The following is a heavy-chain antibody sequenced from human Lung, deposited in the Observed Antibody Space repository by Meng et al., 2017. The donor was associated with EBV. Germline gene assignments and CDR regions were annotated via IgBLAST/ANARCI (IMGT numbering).Heavy chain of an antibody. J-gene: IGHJ4*02. CDR2: VDPGNGDR. V-gene: IGHV1-18*01. D-gene: IGHD6-19*01. CDR1: GYTFTTYG. CDR3: ARDRQWLFDS. Sequence: QVQLGESGSELKKPGASVKVSCKASGYTFTTYGISWVRTAPGQGLEWMGWVDPGNGDRNFAQKFQDRVTLTTDTSTSTVYMELRSLRSDDTAVYFCARDRQWLFDSWGQGTLVTVSS.